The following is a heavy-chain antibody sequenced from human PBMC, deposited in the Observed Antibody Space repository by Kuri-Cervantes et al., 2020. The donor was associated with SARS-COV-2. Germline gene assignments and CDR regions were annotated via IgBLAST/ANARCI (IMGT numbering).Heavy chain of an antibody. D-gene: IGHD4-11*01. Sequence: QVSCKGSGYSFTSYWIGWVRQMPGKGLEWMGIIYPGDSDTRYSPSFQGQVTISADKSISTAYLQWSSLKASDTAMYYCARLDPWGVTNYYYYYMDVWGKGTTVTVSS. J-gene: IGHJ6*03. CDR3: ARLDPWGVTNYYYYYMDV. CDR2: IYPGDSDT. V-gene: IGHV5-51*01. CDR1: GYSFTSYW.